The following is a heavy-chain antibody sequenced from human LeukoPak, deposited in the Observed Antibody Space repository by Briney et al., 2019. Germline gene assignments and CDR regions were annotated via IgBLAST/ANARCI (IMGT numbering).Heavy chain of an antibody. CDR2: IESDGRRT. CDR1: GFTFSSTW. V-gene: IGHV3-74*03. CDR3: ASENDAFDI. J-gene: IGHJ3*02. Sequence: GGSLRLSCAASGFTFSSTWMHWVRQGPGKELVWVARIESDGRRTTYAESVKGRFTISRDNSKNTLYLQMNSLRAEDTAVYYCASENDAFDIWGPGTVVTVSS.